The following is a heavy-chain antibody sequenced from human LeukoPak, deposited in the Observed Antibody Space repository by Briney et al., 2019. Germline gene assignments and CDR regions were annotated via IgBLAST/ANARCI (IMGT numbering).Heavy chain of an antibody. J-gene: IGHJ4*02. CDR1: GYTFTGYY. CDR2: INPNSGGT. CDR3: ARDGGYSNGVFDY. Sequence: ASVKVSCKASGYTFTGYYMHWVRQAPGQGLEWMGWINPNSGGTNYAQKFQGRVTMTRDTSISTAYMELRSLRSDDTAVYYCARDGGYSNGVFDYWGQGTLVTVSS. V-gene: IGHV1-2*02. D-gene: IGHD5-12*01.